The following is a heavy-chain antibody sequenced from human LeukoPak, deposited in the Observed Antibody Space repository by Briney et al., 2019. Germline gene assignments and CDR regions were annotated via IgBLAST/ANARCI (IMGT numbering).Heavy chain of an antibody. J-gene: IGHJ2*01. CDR2: INHSGST. CDR3: AREEHGDFYWYFDL. V-gene: IGHV4-34*01. CDR1: GGSFSGYY. Sequence: SKTLSLTCAVYGGSFSGYYWSWIRQPPGKGLEWIGEINHSGSTNYNPSLKSRVTISVDTSKNQFSLKLSSVTAADTAVYYCAREEHGDFYWYFDLWGRGTLVTVSS. D-gene: IGHD4-17*01.